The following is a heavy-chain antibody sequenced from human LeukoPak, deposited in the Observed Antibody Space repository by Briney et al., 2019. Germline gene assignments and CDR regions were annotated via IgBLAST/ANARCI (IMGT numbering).Heavy chain of an antibody. V-gene: IGHV4-59*12. CDR1: GGSISSYY. D-gene: IGHD2-2*01. Sequence: SETLSLTYTVSGGSISSYYWSWIRQPPGKVLEWSGYIYYSGSTNYNPSLKSRVTISVDTSKNQFSLKLSSVTAADTAVYYCAREPIVVVPAGEGDAFDIWGQGTMVTVSS. CDR2: IYYSGST. CDR3: AREPIVVVPAGEGDAFDI. J-gene: IGHJ3*02.